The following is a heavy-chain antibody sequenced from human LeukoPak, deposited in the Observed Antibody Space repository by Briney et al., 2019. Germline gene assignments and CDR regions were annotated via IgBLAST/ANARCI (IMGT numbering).Heavy chain of an antibody. Sequence: SETLSLTCTVSGGSISSSSYYWGWIRQPPGKGLEWTGSIYYSGSTYYNPSLKSRVTISVDTSKNQFPLKLSSVTAADTAVYYCARALRAFCDYWGQGTLVTVSS. J-gene: IGHJ4*02. CDR3: ARALRAFCDY. D-gene: IGHD3-10*01. CDR1: GGSISSSSYY. CDR2: IYYSGST. V-gene: IGHV4-39*06.